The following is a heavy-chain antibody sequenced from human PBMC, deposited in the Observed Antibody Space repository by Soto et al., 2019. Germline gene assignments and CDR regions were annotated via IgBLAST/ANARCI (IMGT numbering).Heavy chain of an antibody. Sequence: QVQLVQSGAEVKKPGASVKVSCKASGYTFTSYGISWVRQAPGQGFEWMGWISAYNGNTNYAQKLQGRVTMTTDTSTSTAYMELRSLRSDDTAVYYCAREGGTIFGVVMSYYYYYMDVWGKGTTVTVSS. J-gene: IGHJ6*03. D-gene: IGHD3-3*01. CDR1: GYTFTSYG. CDR2: ISAYNGNT. V-gene: IGHV1-18*01. CDR3: AREGGTIFGVVMSYYYYYMDV.